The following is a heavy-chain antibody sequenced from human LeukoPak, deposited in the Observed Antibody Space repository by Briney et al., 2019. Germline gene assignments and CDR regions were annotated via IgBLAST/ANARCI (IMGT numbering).Heavy chain of an antibody. V-gene: IGHV3-11*01. D-gene: IGHD3-22*01. CDR3: ARGPDRITMIVVVINPQPGFGY. CDR1: GFTFSDYY. CDR2: ISSSGSTI. Sequence: GGSLRLSCAASGFTFSDYYMSWIRQAPGKGLEWVSYISSSGSTIYYADSVKGRFTISRDNAKNSLYLQMNSLRAEDTAVYYCARGPDRITMIVVVINPQPGFGYWGQGTLVTVSS. J-gene: IGHJ4*02.